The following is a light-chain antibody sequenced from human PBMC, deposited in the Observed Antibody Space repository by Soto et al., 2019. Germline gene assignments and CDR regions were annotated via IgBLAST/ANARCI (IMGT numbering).Light chain of an antibody. CDR1: QSISNSY. Sequence: DIVLTQSPGTLSLSPGERATLSCRASQSISNSYLAWFQQKPGQSPRLLIYGASSRPTGIPDRFSGSGSGTDFTLAISRLEPEDFALYYCQQYGSSPFTFGGGTKGDIK. V-gene: IGKV3-20*01. CDR2: GAS. CDR3: QQYGSSPFT. J-gene: IGKJ4*01.